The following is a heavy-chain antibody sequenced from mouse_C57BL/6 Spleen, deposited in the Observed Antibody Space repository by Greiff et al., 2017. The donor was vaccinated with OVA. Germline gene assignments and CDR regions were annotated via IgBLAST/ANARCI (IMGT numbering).Heavy chain of an antibody. CDR2: IYPGDGDT. V-gene: IGHV1-80*01. Sequence: LVESGAELVKPGASVKISCKASGYAFSSYWMNWVKQRPGKGLEWIGQIYPGDGDTNYNGKFKGKATLTADKSSSTAYMQLSSLTSEDSAVYFCAREDYYAMDYWGQGTSVTVSS. CDR1: GYAFSSYW. CDR3: AREDYYAMDY. J-gene: IGHJ4*01.